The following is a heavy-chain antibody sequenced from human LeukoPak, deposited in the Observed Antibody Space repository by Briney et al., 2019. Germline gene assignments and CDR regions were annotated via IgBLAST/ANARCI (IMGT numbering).Heavy chain of an antibody. V-gene: IGHV4-59*08. Sequence: PSETLSLTCTVSGGSISSYYWSWIRQPPGKGLEWIGYIYYSGSTNYNPSLKSRVTISVDTSKKQFSLKLSSVTAADTAVYYCASMGVDTTMVTPEYFQHWGQGTLVTVSS. D-gene: IGHD5-18*01. CDR1: GGSISSYY. CDR3: ASMGVDTTMVTPEYFQH. J-gene: IGHJ1*01. CDR2: IYYSGST.